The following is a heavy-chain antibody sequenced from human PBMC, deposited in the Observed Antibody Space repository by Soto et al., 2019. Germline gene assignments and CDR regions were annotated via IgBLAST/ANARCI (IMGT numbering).Heavy chain of an antibody. CDR3: ARFVVVVAATLAPNDY. CDR2: ISAYNDHT. CDR1: GYTLTTYG. V-gene: IGHV1-18*01. D-gene: IGHD2-15*01. Sequence: ASVKVSCKAAGYTLTTYGVSWVRQAPGQGLEWVGWISAYNDHTNYAQKFQGRVTMTTDTSTSTAYMELRSLRSDDTAVYYCARFVVVVAATLAPNDYWGQGTLVTVSS. J-gene: IGHJ4*02.